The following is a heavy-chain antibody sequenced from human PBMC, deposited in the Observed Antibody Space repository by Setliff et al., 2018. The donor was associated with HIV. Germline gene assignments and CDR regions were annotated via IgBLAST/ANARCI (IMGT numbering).Heavy chain of an antibody. CDR2: IYTSGRT. CDR3: ASLFHDTSAPWLYYFDY. D-gene: IGHD3-22*01. J-gene: IGHJ4*02. CDR1: GGSISSYY. Sequence: PSETLSLTCTVSGGSISSYYWSWIRQPPGKGLEWIGYIYTSGRTNYNPSLKSRVTISVDRSKNQFSLNLSSVTAADTALYYCASLFHDTSAPWLYYFDYWGQGTLVTVS. V-gene: IGHV4-4*08.